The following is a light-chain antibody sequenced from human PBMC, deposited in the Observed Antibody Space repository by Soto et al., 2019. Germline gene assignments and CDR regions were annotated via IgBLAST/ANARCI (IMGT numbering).Light chain of an antibody. J-gene: IGKJ4*01. Sequence: EVELTQSPATLSLSPGERANLSCRASQNVNEYLAWYQQKPGQAPRLLIYDASNRATGIPARFSGSWSGTDFTLTISSLEPEDFAVYYCQQRSKWVTFGRGTKVAIK. V-gene: IGKV3-11*01. CDR3: QQRSKWVT. CDR1: QNVNEY. CDR2: DAS.